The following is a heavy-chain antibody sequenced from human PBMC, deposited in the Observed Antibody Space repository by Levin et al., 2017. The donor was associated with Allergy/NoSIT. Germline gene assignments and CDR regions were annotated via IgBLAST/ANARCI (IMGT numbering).Heavy chain of an antibody. V-gene: IGHV1-46*01. Sequence: KHGESLKISCKASGYTFTSYYMHWVRQAPGQGLEWMGIINPSGGSTSYAQKFQGRVTMTRDTSTSTVYMELSSLRSEDTAVYYCARVSGIVGASSPYFDYWGQGTLVTVSS. CDR2: INPSGGST. J-gene: IGHJ4*02. CDR3: ARVSGIVGASSPYFDY. D-gene: IGHD1-26*01. CDR1: GYTFTSYY.